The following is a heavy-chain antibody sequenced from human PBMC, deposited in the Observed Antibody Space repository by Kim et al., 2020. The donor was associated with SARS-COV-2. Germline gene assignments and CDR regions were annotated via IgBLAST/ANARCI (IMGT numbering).Heavy chain of an antibody. D-gene: IGHD2-8*01. V-gene: IGHV4-59*01. CDR3: AREPGFCFNGACGRRAWYLDL. CDR1: VGSISDYY. CDR2: IYDSGTT. J-gene: IGHJ2*01. Sequence: SETLSLSCIVSVGSISDYYWTWIRQPPGKGLEWIGDIYDSGTTNYNPSLKSRVTISIDTSKNRFSLELSAVTAADTATYYCAREPGFCFNGACGRRAWYLDLWGRGTLVTVSS.